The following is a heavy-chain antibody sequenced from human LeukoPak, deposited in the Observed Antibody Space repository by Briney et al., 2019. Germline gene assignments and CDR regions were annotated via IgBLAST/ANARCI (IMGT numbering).Heavy chain of an antibody. CDR2: ITSSYTT. CDR3: AXXGXFGDPTHY. V-gene: IGHV3-23*01. CDR1: GFTFSNPA. J-gene: IGHJ4*02. Sequence: GGSLRLSCSASGFTFSNPAMTWVRQPPGKGLEWVSTITSSYTTYYADSVKGRFTTSRDNSKDTLYLQMNSLRAEDTARYYCAXXGXFGDPTHYWGLGTLVTVSS. D-gene: IGHD4-17*01.